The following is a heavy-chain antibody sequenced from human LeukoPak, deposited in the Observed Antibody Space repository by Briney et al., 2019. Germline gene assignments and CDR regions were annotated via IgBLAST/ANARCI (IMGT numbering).Heavy chain of an antibody. V-gene: IGHV3-7*01. Sequence: GGSLRLSCAASRFTFSNFLMTWVRHSPGKGLEWVASINEDGSRELYVDSAKGRFSISRDNANNALSLQMNSLRVEDTAVYYCARDPPRRSDFWGQGTLVTVSS. CDR1: RFTFSNFL. J-gene: IGHJ4*02. CDR3: ARDPPRRSDF. CDR2: INEDGSRE.